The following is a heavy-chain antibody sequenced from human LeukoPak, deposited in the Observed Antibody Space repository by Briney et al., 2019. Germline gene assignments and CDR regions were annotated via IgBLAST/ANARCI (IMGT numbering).Heavy chain of an antibody. V-gene: IGHV3-66*01. CDR3: ARGGSGWYLYDD. CDR2: IYSGGST. D-gene: IGHD6-19*01. Sequence: GGSLRLSCAASGFTVSSNYISWVRQAPGKGLEWVSVIYSGGSTCYADSVKGRFTISRDNSKNTLYLQMNSLRAEDTAVYYCARGGSGWYLYDDWGQGTLVTVSS. CDR1: GFTVSSNY. J-gene: IGHJ4*02.